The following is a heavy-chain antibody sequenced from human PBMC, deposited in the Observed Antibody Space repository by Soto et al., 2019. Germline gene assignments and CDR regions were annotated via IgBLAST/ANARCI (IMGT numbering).Heavy chain of an antibody. CDR2: INAGNGNT. J-gene: IGHJ6*02. D-gene: IGHD3-16*01. Sequence: ASVKVSCKASGYTFTSYSMHWVRQAPGQRLEWMGWINAGNGNTKYSQKFQGRVTVTRDTSANTAYMELSTLRSEDTAVYYCARGGLALMYVWGQGTTVTVSS. V-gene: IGHV1-3*01. CDR1: GYTFTSYS. CDR3: ARGGLALMYV.